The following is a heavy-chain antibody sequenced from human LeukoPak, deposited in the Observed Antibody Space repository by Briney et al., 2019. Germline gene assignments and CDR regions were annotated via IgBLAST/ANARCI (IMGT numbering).Heavy chain of an antibody. CDR1: GFTFSSYA. D-gene: IGHD5-24*01. CDR2: IKQDGSEK. Sequence: GGSLRLSCAASGFTFSSYAMSWVRQAPGKGLEWVANIKQDGSEKYYVDSVKGRFTISRDNAKNSLYLQMNSLRAEDTAVYYCARHNYHERGSTDYWGQEPWSPSPQ. CDR3: ARHNYHERGSTDY. V-gene: IGHV3-7*01. J-gene: IGHJ4*01.